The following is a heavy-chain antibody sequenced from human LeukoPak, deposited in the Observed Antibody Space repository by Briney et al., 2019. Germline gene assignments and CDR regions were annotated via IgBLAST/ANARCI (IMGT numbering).Heavy chain of an antibody. V-gene: IGHV4-39*01. CDR1: GGSISSSSYY. Sequence: SETLSLTCTVSGGSISSSSYYWGWIRQPPGKGLEWIGSIYYSGSTYYNPSLKSRVTISVDTSKNQFSLKLSSVTAADTAVYYCARGWAYDFWSGYLDYWGQGTLVTVSS. J-gene: IGHJ4*02. D-gene: IGHD3-3*01. CDR3: ARGWAYDFWSGYLDY. CDR2: IYYSGST.